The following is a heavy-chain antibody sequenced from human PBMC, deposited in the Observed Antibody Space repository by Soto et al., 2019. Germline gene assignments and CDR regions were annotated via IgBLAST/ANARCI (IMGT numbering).Heavy chain of an antibody. Sequence: EVQLLESGGGLVQPGGSLRLSCAASGFTFSSYAMSWVRQAPGKGLEWVSAISGSGGSTYYADSVKGRFTISRDNSKNTLYLQMNRLRAEDTAVYYCAKDRGYIWGSYRLTAPIDYWGQGTLVTVSS. D-gene: IGHD3-16*02. CDR3: AKDRGYIWGSYRLTAPIDY. V-gene: IGHV3-23*01. CDR2: ISGSGGST. J-gene: IGHJ4*02. CDR1: GFTFSSYA.